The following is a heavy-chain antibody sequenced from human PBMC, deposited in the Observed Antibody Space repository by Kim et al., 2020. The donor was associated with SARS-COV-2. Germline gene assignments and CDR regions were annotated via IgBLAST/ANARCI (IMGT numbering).Heavy chain of an antibody. CDR2: IYPGDSDT. CDR3: ARATSGWDYFFDY. V-gene: IGHV5-51*01. CDR1: GYSFTSYW. J-gene: IGHJ4*02. D-gene: IGHD6-19*01. Sequence: GASLKISCKGSGYSFTSYWIGWVRQMPGKGLEWMGIIYPGDSDTRYSPSFQGQVTISADKSITTAYLQWSSLKASDTAMYYCARATSGWDYFFDYWGQGTLVTVSS.